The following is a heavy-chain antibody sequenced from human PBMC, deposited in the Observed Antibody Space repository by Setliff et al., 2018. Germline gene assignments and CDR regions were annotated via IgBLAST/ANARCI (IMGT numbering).Heavy chain of an antibody. CDR3: ARGPLDFVVVPAAAKFDY. CDR1: GYTFTSYG. D-gene: IGHD2-2*01. Sequence: ASVKVSCKASGYTFTSYGITWVRQAPGQGLEWMAWISAYNGYIVYAQKFQGRVTVTTDTSTSTAYMELRSLRSDDTAVYYCARGPLDFVVVPAAAKFDYWGQGTLVT. J-gene: IGHJ4*02. CDR2: ISAYNGYI. V-gene: IGHV1-18*01.